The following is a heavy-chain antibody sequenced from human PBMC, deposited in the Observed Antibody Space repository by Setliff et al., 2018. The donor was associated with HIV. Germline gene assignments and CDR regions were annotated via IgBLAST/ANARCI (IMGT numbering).Heavy chain of an antibody. CDR2: IDPSDSYT. CDR1: GYSFTSYW. CDR3: ASHDYYDSSVYYYRFDY. V-gene: IGHV5-10-1*01. D-gene: IGHD3-22*01. J-gene: IGHJ4*02. Sequence: GESLKISCKGSGYSFTSYWINWVRQMPGKGLEWMGRIDPSDSYTNYNPSLQGHVTISADKSISTAYLQWSSLKASDTAMYYCASHDYYDSSVYYYRFDYWGQGTRVTVSS.